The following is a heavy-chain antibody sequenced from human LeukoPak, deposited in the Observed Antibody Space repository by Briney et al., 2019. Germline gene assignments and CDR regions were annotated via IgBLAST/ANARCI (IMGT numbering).Heavy chain of an antibody. D-gene: IGHD5-18*01. CDR2: INHNSGGT. CDR1: GYTFTGYY. V-gene: IGHV1-2*06. CDR3: ARYLGRWDTATMR. Sequence: ASXKVSCKASGYTFTGYYMHWVRQAPGEGREWRGRINHNSGGTNYAQKFQGRGNITRDTTKRTAYMELSRLRSDDTAVYYCARYLGRWDTATMRWGQGTLVTVSS. J-gene: IGHJ4*02.